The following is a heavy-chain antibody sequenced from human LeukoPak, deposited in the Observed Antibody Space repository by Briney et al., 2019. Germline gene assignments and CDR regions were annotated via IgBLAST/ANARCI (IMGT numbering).Heavy chain of an antibody. CDR1: GFTFSSYW. D-gene: IGHD2-15*01. Sequence: PGGSLRLSCAASGFTFSSYWMSWVRQAPGKGLEWVANIKQDGSEKYYVDSVKGRFTISRDNAKNSLYLQMNSLRAEDTAVYYCAKCRARVGGSCYGGIDYWGQGTLVTVSS. J-gene: IGHJ4*02. V-gene: IGHV3-7*01. CDR2: IKQDGSEK. CDR3: AKCRARVGGSCYGGIDY.